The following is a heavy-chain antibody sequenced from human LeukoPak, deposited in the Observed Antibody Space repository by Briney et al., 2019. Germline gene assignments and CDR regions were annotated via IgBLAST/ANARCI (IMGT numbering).Heavy chain of an antibody. J-gene: IGHJ5*02. CDR1: GGSISSHY. D-gene: IGHD3-9*01. Sequence: PSETLSLTCTVSGGSISSHYWSWIRQPPGKGLEWIGYIYYSGSTNYNPSLKSRVTISVDTSKNQFSLKLSSVTAADTAVYYCARVHDILTGYWFDPWGQGTLVTVSS. CDR2: IYYSGST. V-gene: IGHV4-59*11. CDR3: ARVHDILTGYWFDP.